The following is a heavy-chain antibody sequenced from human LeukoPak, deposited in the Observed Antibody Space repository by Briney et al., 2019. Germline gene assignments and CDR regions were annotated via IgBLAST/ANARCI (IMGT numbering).Heavy chain of an antibody. CDR3: ARRTSSSFSLDY. CDR2: IYSGGIT. Sequence: GGSLRLSCAASGFTVGSNYMSWVRQAPGRGLEWVSVIYSGGITYYADSVKGRFTISRDNSKNTLYLQMNSLRVEDTAVYYCARRTSSSFSLDYWGQGTLVTVSS. V-gene: IGHV3-53*01. D-gene: IGHD6-13*01. CDR1: GFTVGSNY. J-gene: IGHJ4*02.